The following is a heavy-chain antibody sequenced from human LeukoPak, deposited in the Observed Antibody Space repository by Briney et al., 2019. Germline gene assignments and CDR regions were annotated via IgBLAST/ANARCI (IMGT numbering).Heavy chain of an antibody. D-gene: IGHD6-19*01. CDR2: ISSSSSYI. V-gene: IGHV3-21*01. J-gene: IGHJ6*03. Sequence: GGSLRLSCAASGFTFSSYSMNWVRQAPGKGLEWVSSISSSSSYIYYADSVKGRFTISRDNAKNSLYLQMNSLRAEDTAVYYCARDPSSSSGWYYYMDVRGKGTTVTVSS. CDR1: GFTFSSYS. CDR3: ARDPSSSSGWYYYMDV.